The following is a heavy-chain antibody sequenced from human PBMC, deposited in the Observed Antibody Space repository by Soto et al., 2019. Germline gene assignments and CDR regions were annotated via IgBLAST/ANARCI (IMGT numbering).Heavy chain of an antibody. CDR3: ARREGSFAARAGDY. CDR2: MNPNSGNT. Sequence: QVPLVQSGAEVKKPGASVKVSCKASGYTFTSYDINWVRQATGQGLEWMGWMNPNSGNTGYAQKFQGRVTMTRNTSISTAYMELSSLRSEDTAVYYCARREGSFAARAGDYWGQGTLVTVSS. J-gene: IGHJ4*02. D-gene: IGHD6-6*01. CDR1: GYTFTSYD. V-gene: IGHV1-8*01.